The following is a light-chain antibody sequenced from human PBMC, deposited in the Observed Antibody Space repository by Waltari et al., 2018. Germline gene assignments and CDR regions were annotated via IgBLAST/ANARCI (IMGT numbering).Light chain of an antibody. Sequence: EIVLTQSPGTLSLSPGERATLSCRASQRVGSSHLAWYQQKPGQTPRLLIYGASIRATGIPDRFSGSGSGTDFTLTISSLQAEDVAVYSCHQYYSSPQTFGQGTKLEIK. CDR1: QRVGSSH. V-gene: IGKV3-20*01. J-gene: IGKJ1*01. CDR2: GAS. CDR3: HQYYSSPQT.